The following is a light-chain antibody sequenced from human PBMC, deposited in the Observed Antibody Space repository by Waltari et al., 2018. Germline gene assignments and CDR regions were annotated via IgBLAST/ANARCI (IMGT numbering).Light chain of an antibody. Sequence: QSALTQPASVSGSPGQSNTIPCPGTRSDVGYSKPVAWDQQHPGKAPKLMISAVRKRPSGVSDRFAGSKSGDMASLTISGLQPEDEAEYFCSSYAGSSKGVFGGGTKVTVL. CDR1: RSDVGYSKP. CDR3: SSYAGSSKGV. J-gene: IGLJ2*01. CDR2: AVR. V-gene: IGLV2-23*02.